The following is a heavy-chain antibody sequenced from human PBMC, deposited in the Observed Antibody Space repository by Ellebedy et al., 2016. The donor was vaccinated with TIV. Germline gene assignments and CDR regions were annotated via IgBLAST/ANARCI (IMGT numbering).Heavy chain of an antibody. CDR2: IFSNDEK. J-gene: IGHJ4*02. D-gene: IGHD2-21*02. Sequence: ETLSLTCTVSGASISNFFWHWIRQPPGKALEWLAHIFSNDEKSYSTSLRSRLSISKDTSKSQVVLTMTNVDPVDTATYYCARTLMYCGGDCSYYFDYWGQGTLVTVSS. CDR1: GASISNFF. V-gene: IGHV2-26*01. CDR3: ARTLMYCGGDCSYYFDY.